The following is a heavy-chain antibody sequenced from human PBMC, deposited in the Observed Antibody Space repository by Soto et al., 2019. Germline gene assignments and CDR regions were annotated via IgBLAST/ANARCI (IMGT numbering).Heavy chain of an antibody. CDR1: GGTFSSYA. Sequence: SVKVSCKASGGTFSSYAISWVRQAPGQGLEWMGGIIPIFGTANYAQKFQGRVTITADESTSTAYMELSSLRSEDTAVYYCASTFFYGRGYSYGFYYYYGMDVWGQGTTVTVSS. V-gene: IGHV1-69*13. D-gene: IGHD5-18*01. J-gene: IGHJ6*02. CDR2: IIPIFGTA. CDR3: ASTFFYGRGYSYGFYYYYGMDV.